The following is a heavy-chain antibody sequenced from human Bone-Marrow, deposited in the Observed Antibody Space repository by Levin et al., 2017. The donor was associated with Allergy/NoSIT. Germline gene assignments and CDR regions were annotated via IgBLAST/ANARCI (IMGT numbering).Heavy chain of an antibody. D-gene: IGHD2-21*02. CDR1: GGTFSSYA. Sequence: SVKVSCKASGGTFSSYAISWVRQAPGQGLEWMGGIIPIFGTANYAQKFQGRVTITADESTSTAYMELSSLRSEDTAVYYCARTLYCGGDCPRSDAFDIWGQGTMVTVSS. CDR2: IIPIFGTA. CDR3: ARTLYCGGDCPRSDAFDI. V-gene: IGHV1-69*13. J-gene: IGHJ3*02.